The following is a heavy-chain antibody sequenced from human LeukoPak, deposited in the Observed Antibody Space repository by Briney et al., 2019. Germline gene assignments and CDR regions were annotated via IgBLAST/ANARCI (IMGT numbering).Heavy chain of an antibody. CDR3: ARRPGN. Sequence: GGSLRLSCVASGFAVGSNYMSWVRQAPGKGLEWVSLIYSGGAIRYANSVKGRFTISRDSSKNTLFLQMNDLAVEDTARYYCARRPGNWGQGILVTVSS. J-gene: IGHJ4*02. V-gene: IGHV3-53*01. CDR2: IYSGGAI. D-gene: IGHD1-14*01. CDR1: GFAVGSNY.